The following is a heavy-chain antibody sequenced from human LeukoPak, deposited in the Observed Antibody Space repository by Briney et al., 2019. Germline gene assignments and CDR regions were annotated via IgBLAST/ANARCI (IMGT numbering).Heavy chain of an antibody. CDR2: VTPNSGNA. CDR1: GYTFTGYD. Sequence: ASVKVSCKASGYTFTGYDINWVRQATGQGLEWMGWVTPNSGNARYAQKFQGRVTMTRNTSISTAYMELSSLRSEDTAVYYCARALSIWSGSYHDYWGQGTLVTVSS. D-gene: IGHD1-26*01. J-gene: IGHJ4*02. CDR3: ARALSIWSGSYHDY. V-gene: IGHV1-8*01.